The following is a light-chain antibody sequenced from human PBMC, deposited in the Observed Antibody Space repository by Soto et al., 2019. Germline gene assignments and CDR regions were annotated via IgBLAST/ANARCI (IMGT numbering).Light chain of an antibody. J-gene: IGLJ1*01. CDR3: GADHGSGSNFVYV. CDR1: SGYSNYK. V-gene: IGLV9-49*01. Sequence: QAVVTQPPSASASLGASVTLTCTLSSGYSNYKVDWYQQRPGKGPRFVMRVGTGGIVGSKGDGIPDRFSVLGSGLNRYLTIKNIQEEDESDYHCGADHGSGSNFVYVFGTGTKLTGL. CDR2: VGTGGIVG.